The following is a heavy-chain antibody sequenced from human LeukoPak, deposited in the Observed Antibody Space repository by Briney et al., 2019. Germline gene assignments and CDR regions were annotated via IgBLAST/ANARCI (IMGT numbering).Heavy chain of an antibody. V-gene: IGHV4-34*01. CDR1: GGSFSGYY. CDR3: ARVSGPRGSSTTVEDYYYYMDV. Sequence: PETLSLTCAVYGGSFSGYYWSWIRQPPGKGLEWIGEINHSGSTNYNPSLKSRVTISVDTSKNQFSLKLSSVTAADAAVYYCARVSGPRGSSTTVEDYYYYMDVWGKGTTVTTSS. CDR2: INHSGST. D-gene: IGHD1-26*01. J-gene: IGHJ6*03.